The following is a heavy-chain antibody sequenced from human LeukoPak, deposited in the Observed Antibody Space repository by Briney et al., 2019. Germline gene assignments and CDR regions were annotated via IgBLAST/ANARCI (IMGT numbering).Heavy chain of an antibody. CDR3: VQYSYGSGGVYYGMDV. CDR2: ISGSGGST. D-gene: IGHD5-18*01. Sequence: GGSLRLSCAASGFTFSSYAMSWVRQPAGKGLEWDPAISGSGGSTYYADFVTGRLSISRDNSKNTLYLQMNSLRAEDAAVYYCVQYSYGSGGVYYGMDVWGKGTTVTVSS. CDR1: GFTFSSYA. V-gene: IGHV3-23*01. J-gene: IGHJ6*04.